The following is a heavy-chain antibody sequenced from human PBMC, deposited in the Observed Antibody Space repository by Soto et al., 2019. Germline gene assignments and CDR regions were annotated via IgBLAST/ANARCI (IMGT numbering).Heavy chain of an antibody. J-gene: IGHJ4*02. CDR1: GDSVSGGIHF. CDR3: ATSLWFGTQPEI. Sequence: PSETLSLTCTVSGDSVSGGIHFLTWIRQHPGKGLEWIGEISPSGTTKYIPSLKSRGTISVDTSRKQFFLKVTSVSAADTAVYYCATSLWFGTQPEIWGPGTLVTVSS. V-gene: IGHV4-61*01. D-gene: IGHD3-10*01. CDR2: ISPSGTT.